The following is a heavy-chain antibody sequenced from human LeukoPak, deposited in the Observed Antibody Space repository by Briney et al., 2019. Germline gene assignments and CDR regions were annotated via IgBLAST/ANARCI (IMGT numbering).Heavy chain of an antibody. CDR2: IKPDGSEK. CDR3: ARSRFYFDY. CDR1: GFTFSSYA. Sequence: GGPLRLSCAASGFTFSSYAMGWVRQAPGKGLEWVAKIKPDGSEKDHVDSVKGRFTISRDNAKNSLYLQLNSLRAEDTAVYYCARSRFYFDYWGQGTLVTVSS. J-gene: IGHJ4*02. V-gene: IGHV3-7*01.